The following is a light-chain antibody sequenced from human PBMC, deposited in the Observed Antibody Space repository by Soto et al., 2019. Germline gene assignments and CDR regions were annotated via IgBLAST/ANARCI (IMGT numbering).Light chain of an antibody. Sequence: DIQMTQSPSTLSASLGDRVTITCRASQSISSWLAWYQQKPGKAPKLLIYDASSLESGVPSRFSGSGSGTEFTLTISSLQPDDFATYYCQQYNSYSHVTFGQGTKLEIK. CDR3: QQYNSYSHVT. V-gene: IGKV1-5*01. CDR2: DAS. CDR1: QSISSW. J-gene: IGKJ2*01.